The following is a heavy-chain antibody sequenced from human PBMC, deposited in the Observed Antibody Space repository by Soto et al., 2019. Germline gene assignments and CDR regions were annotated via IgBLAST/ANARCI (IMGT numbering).Heavy chain of an antibody. CDR3: ATSTYCSSSTCYQWYGMDV. J-gene: IGHJ6*02. CDR2: INAGNGNS. V-gene: IGHV1-3*05. Sequence: QVQLVQSGAEEKKPGASVKVSCKASGYPFSNYAMHWVRQAPGQGLEWMGLINAGNGNSKYSQKFQGRVTITRDTSANTAYMELDSLRSEDTAVYYCATSTYCSSSTCYQWYGMDVWGQGTTVTVSS. D-gene: IGHD2-2*01. CDR1: GYPFSNYA.